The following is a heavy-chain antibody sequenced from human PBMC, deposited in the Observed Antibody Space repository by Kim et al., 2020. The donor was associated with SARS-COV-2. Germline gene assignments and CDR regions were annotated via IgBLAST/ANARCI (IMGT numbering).Heavy chain of an antibody. Sequence: GGSLRLSCAASGFTFGDYAMHWVRQAPGKGLEWVSGISWNSGSIGYADSVKGRFTISRDNAKNSLYLQMNSLRAEDTALYYCAKGGDYYGSGSYFGRDVYYVDYWGQGTLVTVSS. V-gene: IGHV3-9*01. J-gene: IGHJ4*02. D-gene: IGHD3-10*01. CDR3: AKGGDYYGSGSYFGRDVYYVDY. CDR1: GFTFGDYA. CDR2: ISWNSGSI.